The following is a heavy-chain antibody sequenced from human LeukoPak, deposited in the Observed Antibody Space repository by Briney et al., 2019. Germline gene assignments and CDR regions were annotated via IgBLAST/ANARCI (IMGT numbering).Heavy chain of an antibody. Sequence: GGSLRLSCAASGFTVSGDYMSWVRQAPGKGLEWVSVIYSGGSTYYADSVKGRFTISRDNSKNTLDLQMGSLRGEDMAVYYCARGSHRRYSSSWYSLWGQGTLVTVSS. V-gene: IGHV3-53*05. CDR1: GFTVSGDY. J-gene: IGHJ4*02. CDR3: ARGSHRRYSSSWYSL. CDR2: IYSGGST. D-gene: IGHD6-13*01.